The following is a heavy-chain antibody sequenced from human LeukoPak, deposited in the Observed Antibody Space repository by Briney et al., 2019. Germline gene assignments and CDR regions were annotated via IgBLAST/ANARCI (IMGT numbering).Heavy chain of an antibody. Sequence: ASVKVSFNTSGYTFNDYYIHLIRHAPGQGLEWVGWINPNSGDTDYAQKFQGRVTMTRDTSISTAYMELSRLRSDDTAVYYCARDEERWIDPWGQGTLVTVSS. V-gene: IGHV1-2*02. J-gene: IGHJ5*02. CDR1: GYTFNDYY. CDR3: ARDEERWIDP. CDR2: INPNSGDT. D-gene: IGHD1-1*01.